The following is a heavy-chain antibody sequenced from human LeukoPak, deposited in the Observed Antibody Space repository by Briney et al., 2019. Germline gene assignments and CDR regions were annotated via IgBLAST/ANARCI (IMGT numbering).Heavy chain of an antibody. J-gene: IGHJ3*02. Sequence: GASVKVSCKASGYIFTDYYMHWVRQAPGQGLEWMGWINPNSGGTNYAQKFQGRVTMTRDTSISTAYMELSRLRSDDTAVYYCARDLGATSGSDAFDIWGQGTMVTVSS. CDR3: ARDLGATSGSDAFDI. CDR2: INPNSGGT. D-gene: IGHD1-26*01. CDR1: GYIFTDYY. V-gene: IGHV1-2*02.